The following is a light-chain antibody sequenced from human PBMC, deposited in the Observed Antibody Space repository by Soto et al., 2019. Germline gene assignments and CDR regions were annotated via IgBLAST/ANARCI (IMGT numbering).Light chain of an antibody. Sequence: IVMTQSPPTLSVSSGGRAALSCRGSQSIRSNLAWYQQKPGQAPRLLIYGASTRATGIPARFSGSGSGTEFTLTISSLKPDDFATYYCQQYNSYWTFGQGTKVDIK. V-gene: IGKV3D-15*01. CDR2: GAS. J-gene: IGKJ1*01. CDR3: QQYNSYWT. CDR1: QSIRSN.